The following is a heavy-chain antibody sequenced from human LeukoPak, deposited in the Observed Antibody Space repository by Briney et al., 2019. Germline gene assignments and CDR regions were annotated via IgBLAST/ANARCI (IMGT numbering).Heavy chain of an antibody. CDR2: ISSSGSTI. J-gene: IGHJ3*02. Sequence: PGGSLRLSCAASGFTFSDYYMSWIRQAPGKGLEWVSYISSSGSTIYYADSVKGRFTISRDNSKNTLYLQMNSLRAEDTAVYYCARESPWPLDYDSSGGAFDIWGQGTMVTVSS. D-gene: IGHD3-22*01. CDR3: ARESPWPLDYDSSGGAFDI. CDR1: GFTFSDYY. V-gene: IGHV3-11*04.